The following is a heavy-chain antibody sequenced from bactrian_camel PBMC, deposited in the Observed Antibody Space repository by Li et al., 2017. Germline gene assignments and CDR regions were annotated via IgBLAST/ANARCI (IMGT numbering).Heavy chain of an antibody. Sequence: WQLVESGGGSVQVGESLNLSCVASPGYSYSTYCMAWFRQVPGKEREGVAFIDKLDSRRGYADSVKGRVTISSGNAENTVHLQMNNLRPEDTAVYYCVADMLTHAFGNLGYWGQGTQVTVS. CDR1: GYSYSTYC. J-gene: IGHJ6*01. D-gene: IGHD1*01. V-gene: IGHV3S25*01. CDR2: IDKLDSRR. CDR3: VADMLTHAFGNLGY.